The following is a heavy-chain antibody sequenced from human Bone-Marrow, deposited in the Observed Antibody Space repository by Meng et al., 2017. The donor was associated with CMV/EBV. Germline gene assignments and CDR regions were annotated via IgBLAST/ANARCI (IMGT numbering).Heavy chain of an antibody. D-gene: IGHD2-2*01. V-gene: IGHV4-31*02. CDR3: ARFGTSPQALWFDP. CDR1: GGSISSGGYY. J-gene: IGHJ5*02. Sequence: SGGSISSGGYYWSWIRQHPGKGLEWIGYIYYSGSTYYNPSLKSRVTISVDTSKNQFSLKLSSVTAADTAVYYCARFGTSPQALWFDPWGQGTLVTVPQ. CDR2: IYYSGST.